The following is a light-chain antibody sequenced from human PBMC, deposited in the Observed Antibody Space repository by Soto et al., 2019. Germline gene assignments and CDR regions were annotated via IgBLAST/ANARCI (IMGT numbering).Light chain of an antibody. J-gene: IGLJ2*01. CDR1: KLGDKY. Sequence: SYELTQPPSVSVSPGQTASITCSGDKLGDKYASWFQQRPGQSPVLVIYQDAKRPSGIPERFSGSNSGNTATLTISGTQAMDEADYYCQAWDTSTASVVFGGGTKRTVL. V-gene: IGLV3-1*01. CDR3: QAWDTSTASVV. CDR2: QDA.